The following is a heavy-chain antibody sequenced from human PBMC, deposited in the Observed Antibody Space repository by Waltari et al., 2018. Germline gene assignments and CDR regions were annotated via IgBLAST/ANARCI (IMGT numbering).Heavy chain of an antibody. CDR1: GDSVSVNSAA. CDR3: ARVSHSSFDS. Sequence: QVQLQQSGPGLLKPSQTLSLTCAVSGDSVSVNSAAAWNWIRQSPSRGLEWLGRTYYRRSKWYSEYAVSVRSRITINPDTSKNQFSLHLNSVTPEDTAVYFCARVSHSSFDSWGQGTLVTVSS. D-gene: IGHD6-13*01. CDR2: TYYRRSKWYS. J-gene: IGHJ4*02. V-gene: IGHV6-1*01.